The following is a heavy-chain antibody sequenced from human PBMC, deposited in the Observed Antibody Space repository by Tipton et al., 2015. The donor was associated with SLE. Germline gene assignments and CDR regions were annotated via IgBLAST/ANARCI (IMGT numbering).Heavy chain of an antibody. CDR1: GDSISSSTYY. CDR3: ARGMVTWRGAILGVDV. CDR2: VYYTGNT. Sequence: TLSLTCIVSGDSISSSTYYWGWIRQPPGKGLEWVGTVYYTGNTFYNPSVKSRAFILADTSKNQFSLKLTSVTDADTAVYYCARGMVTWRGAILGVDVWGQGTTVNVSS. V-gene: IGHV4-39*07. J-gene: IGHJ6*02. D-gene: IGHD2-21*02.